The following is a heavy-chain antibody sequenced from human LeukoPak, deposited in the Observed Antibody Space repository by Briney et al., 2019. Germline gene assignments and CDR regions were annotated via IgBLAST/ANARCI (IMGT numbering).Heavy chain of an antibody. D-gene: IGHD3-22*01. J-gene: IGHJ5*02. CDR3: GRPNPDSSGYYGSFDP. CDR1: GGSISGYY. Sequence: SETLSLTCTVSGGSISGYYWSWIRQPPGKGLEWIGYIYYSGSTNYNPSLKSRVTISVDTSENQFSLKLNSVTAADTAVYYCGRPNPDSSGYYGSFDPWGQGILVTVSS. CDR2: IYYSGST. V-gene: IGHV4-59*08.